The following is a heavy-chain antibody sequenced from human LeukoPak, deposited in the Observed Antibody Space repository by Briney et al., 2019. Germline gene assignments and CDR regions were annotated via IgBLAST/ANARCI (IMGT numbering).Heavy chain of an antibody. CDR3: AKEGTAMASSYFDY. CDR2: ISGSGGNT. Sequence: QTGGSLRLSCAASGFTFSDYAMNWVRQAPGKGLEWVSTISGSGGNTYYAGSVKGRFTISRDNSDNTLYLQMNSLRDEDTAMYYCAKEGTAMASSYFDYWGQGTLITVSS. J-gene: IGHJ4*02. V-gene: IGHV3-23*01. CDR1: GFTFSDYA. D-gene: IGHD5-18*01.